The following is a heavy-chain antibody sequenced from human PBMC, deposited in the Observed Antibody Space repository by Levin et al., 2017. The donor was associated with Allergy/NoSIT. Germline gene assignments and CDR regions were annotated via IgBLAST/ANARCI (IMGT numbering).Heavy chain of an antibody. V-gene: IGHV1-8*01. Sequence: GESLKISCKASGYTFTSYDINWVRQATGQGLEWMGWMNPNSGNTGYAQKFQGRVTMTRNTSISTAYMELSSLRSEDTAVYYCATLYCSSTSCYLDYWGQGTLVTVSS. J-gene: IGHJ4*02. CDR3: ATLYCSSTSCYLDY. CDR2: MNPNSGNT. D-gene: IGHD2-2*01. CDR1: GYTFTSYD.